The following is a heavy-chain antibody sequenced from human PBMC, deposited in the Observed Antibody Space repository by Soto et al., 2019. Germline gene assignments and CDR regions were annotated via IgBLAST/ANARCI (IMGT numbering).Heavy chain of an antibody. J-gene: IGHJ4*02. Sequence: GGSLRLSCAASGFTFKDYHMTWIRQAPGKGLEWISYISSSGDSIYYADSVKGRFTISRDSAKNSLLLQMNSLRAEDTAVYYCARPYYYDSSGSLDYWGQGTLVTVSS. CDR2: ISSSGDSI. CDR3: ARPYYYDSSGSLDY. V-gene: IGHV3-11*01. D-gene: IGHD3-22*01. CDR1: GFTFKDYH.